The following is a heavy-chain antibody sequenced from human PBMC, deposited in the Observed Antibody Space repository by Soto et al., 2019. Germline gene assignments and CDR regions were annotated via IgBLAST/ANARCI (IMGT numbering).Heavy chain of an antibody. CDR1: GFTFSSYW. Sequence: GGSLRLSCAASGFTFSSYWMSWVRQAPGKGLEWVANIKQDGSEKYYVDSVKGRFTISRDNAKNSLYLQMNSLRAEDTAVYYCARGFYDSSGYYPNWFDPWGQGTLVIVSS. CDR3: ARGFYDSSGYYPNWFDP. V-gene: IGHV3-7*01. D-gene: IGHD3-22*01. J-gene: IGHJ5*02. CDR2: IKQDGSEK.